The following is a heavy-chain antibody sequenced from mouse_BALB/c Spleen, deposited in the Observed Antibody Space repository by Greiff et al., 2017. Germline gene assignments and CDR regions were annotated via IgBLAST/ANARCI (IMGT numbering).Heavy chain of an antibody. D-gene: IGHD2-4*01. CDR1: GYTFTSYW. V-gene: IGHV1-69*02. J-gene: IGHJ2*01. Sequence: QVQLQQPGAELVKPGASVKLSCKASGYTFTSYWMHWVKQRPGQGLEWIGEIDPSDSYTNYNQKFKGKATLTVDKSSSTAYMQLSSLTSEDSAVYYCARSYYDYDEDYWGQGTTLTVSS. CDR2: IDPSDSYT. CDR3: ARSYYDYDEDY.